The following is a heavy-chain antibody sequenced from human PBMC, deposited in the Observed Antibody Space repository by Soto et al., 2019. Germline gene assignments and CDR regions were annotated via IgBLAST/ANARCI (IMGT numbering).Heavy chain of an antibody. V-gene: IGHV1-69*02. D-gene: IGHD4-17*01. Sequence: QVQLVQSGAEVKKPGSSVKVSCKASGGTFSSYTISWVRQAPGQGLEWMGRIIPILGIANYAQKFQGRVTITADKSTSTAYMELSSLRSEDTAVYYCARVPIYGGNSMDVWGQGTTVTVSS. CDR3: ARVPIYGGNSMDV. CDR1: GGTFSSYT. J-gene: IGHJ6*02. CDR2: IIPILGIA.